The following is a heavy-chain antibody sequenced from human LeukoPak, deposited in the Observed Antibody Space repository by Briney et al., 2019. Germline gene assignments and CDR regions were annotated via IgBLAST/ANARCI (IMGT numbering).Heavy chain of an antibody. D-gene: IGHD3-3*01. CDR2: IKQDGSEK. CDR1: GFTFSNAW. V-gene: IGHV3-7*01. J-gene: IGHJ4*02. CDR3: ARTGITIFGVVKYYFDY. Sequence: GGSLRLSCAASGFTFSNAWMSWVRQAPGKGLEWVANIKQDGSEKYYVDSVKGRFTISRDNAMNSLYLQMNSLRAEDTAVYYCARTGITIFGVVKYYFDYWGQGTLVTVSS.